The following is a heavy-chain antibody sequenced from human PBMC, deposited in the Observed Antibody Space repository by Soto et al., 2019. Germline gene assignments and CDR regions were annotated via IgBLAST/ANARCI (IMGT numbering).Heavy chain of an antibody. Sequence: QVQLQQSGPGLVKPSQTLSLTCAISGDSVSSNSAAWSWIRQSPSRGLEWLGRTYYRCKWYFDYAVSVENRITINPDTSKNQFSLQLNSVTPEDTAAYYCARSSTPHIITSFDLWARGTLVTVS. CDR3: ARSSTPHIITSFDL. CDR1: GDSVSSNSAA. D-gene: IGHD6-6*01. CDR2: TYYRCKWYF. V-gene: IGHV6-1*01. J-gene: IGHJ2*01.